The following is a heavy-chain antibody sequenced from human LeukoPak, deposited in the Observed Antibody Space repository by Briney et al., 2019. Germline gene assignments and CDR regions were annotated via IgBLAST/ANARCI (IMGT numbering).Heavy chain of an antibody. CDR3: ARRSTVAGRGRFDP. D-gene: IGHD6-19*01. CDR1: GGSIRSTSYY. Sequence: SETLSLTCTVSGGSIRSTSYYWGWIRQPPGKGLEWLGSVHHSGSTYDNPSLKSRVTISVDASKNQFSLKLISVTAADTAVYYCARRSTVAGRGRFDPWGQGTLVTVSS. CDR2: VHHSGST. J-gene: IGHJ5*02. V-gene: IGHV4-39*01.